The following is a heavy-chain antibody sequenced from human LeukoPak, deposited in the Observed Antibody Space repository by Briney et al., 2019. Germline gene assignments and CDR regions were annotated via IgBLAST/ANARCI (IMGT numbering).Heavy chain of an antibody. D-gene: IGHD3-9*01. CDR3: ARVSERYFDWLSPFDY. CDR1: GFTFSSYA. CDR2: ISYDGSNK. Sequence: GGSLRLSCAASGFTFSSYAMHWVRQAPGKGLEWVAVISYDGSNKYYADSVKGRFTISRDNSKNTLYLQMNSLSAEDTAVYYCARVSERYFDWLSPFDYWGQGTLVTVSS. J-gene: IGHJ4*02. V-gene: IGHV3-30-3*01.